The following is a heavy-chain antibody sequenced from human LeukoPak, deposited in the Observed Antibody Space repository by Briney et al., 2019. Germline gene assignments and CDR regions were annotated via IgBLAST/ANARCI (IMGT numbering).Heavy chain of an antibody. CDR2: IYSGGST. Sequence: GGSLRLSCAASGFTVSSNYMSWVRQAPGKGLEWVSVIYSGGSTYYADSVKGRFTISRDNSKNTLYLQMNSLSAEDTAVYYCASGFSVVGATTFDYWGQGTLVTVSS. J-gene: IGHJ4*02. V-gene: IGHV3-53*01. D-gene: IGHD1-26*01. CDR1: GFTVSSNY. CDR3: ASGFSVVGATTFDY.